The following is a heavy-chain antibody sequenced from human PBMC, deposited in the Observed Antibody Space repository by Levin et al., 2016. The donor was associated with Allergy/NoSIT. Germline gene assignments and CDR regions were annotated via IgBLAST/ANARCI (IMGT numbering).Heavy chain of an antibody. V-gene: IGHV1-18*01. CDR3: ARLVRYCSSTSCPRDYYGMDV. Sequence: ASVKVSCKASGGTFTSYGISWVRQAPGQGLEWMGWISAYNGNTNYAQKLQGRVTMTTDTSTSTAYMELRSLRSDDTAVYYCARLVRYCSSTSCPRDYYGMDVWGQGTTVTVSS. J-gene: IGHJ6*02. CDR1: GGTFTSYG. CDR2: ISAYNGNT. D-gene: IGHD2-2*01.